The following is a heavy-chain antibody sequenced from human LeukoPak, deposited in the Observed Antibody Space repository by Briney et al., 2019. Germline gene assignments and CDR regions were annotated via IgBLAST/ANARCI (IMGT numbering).Heavy chain of an antibody. V-gene: IGHV3-23*01. Sequence: GGSLRLSCAAAGFTFSSYTMNWVRQAPGKGLEWVSAISGSGGSTYYADSVKGRFTISRDNSKNTLYLQMNSLRAEDTAVYYCAKDVGNGDYDLYFDYWGQGTLVTVSS. CDR1: GFTFSSYT. CDR2: ISGSGGST. D-gene: IGHD4-17*01. CDR3: AKDVGNGDYDLYFDY. J-gene: IGHJ4*02.